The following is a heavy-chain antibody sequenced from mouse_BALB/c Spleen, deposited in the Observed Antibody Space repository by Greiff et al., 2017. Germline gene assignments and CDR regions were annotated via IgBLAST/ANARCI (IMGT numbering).Heavy chain of an antibody. Sequence: DVQLVESGPGLVKPSQSLSLPCTVTGYSITSDYAWNWIRQFPGNKLEWMGYISYSGSTSYNPSLKSRISITRDTSKNQFFLQLNSVTTEDTATYYCARWTACFDYWGQGTTLTVSS. CDR3: ARWTACFDY. V-gene: IGHV3-2*02. CDR1: GYSITSDYA. D-gene: IGHD1-2*01. J-gene: IGHJ2*01. CDR2: ISYSGST.